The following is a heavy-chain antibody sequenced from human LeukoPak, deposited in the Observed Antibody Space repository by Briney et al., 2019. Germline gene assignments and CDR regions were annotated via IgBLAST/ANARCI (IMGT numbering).Heavy chain of an antibody. CDR2: IIPIFGTA. CDR3: AALVDYGDNSDFDY. V-gene: IGHV1-69*01. Sequence: ASVKVSCKASGGTFSSYAISWVRQAPGQGLEWMGGIIPIFGTANYAQKFQGRVTITADESTSTAYMELSSLRSEDTAVYYCAALVDYGDNSDFDYWGQGTLVTVSS. J-gene: IGHJ4*02. CDR1: GGTFSSYA. D-gene: IGHD4-23*01.